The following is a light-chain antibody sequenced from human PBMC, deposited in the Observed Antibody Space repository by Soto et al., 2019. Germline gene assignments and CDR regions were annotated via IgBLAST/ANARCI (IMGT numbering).Light chain of an antibody. CDR1: QSVSSN. J-gene: IGKJ1*01. CDR2: GAS. V-gene: IGKV3-15*01. CDR3: LQYNHWWT. Sequence: EIVMTQSPATLSVSPGERATLSCRASQSVSSNLAWYQQKPGQAPRLLIYGASTRATGIAARFSGSGSGTEYTLTISILQSEDSAVYYCLQYNHWWTFGQGTKVEIK.